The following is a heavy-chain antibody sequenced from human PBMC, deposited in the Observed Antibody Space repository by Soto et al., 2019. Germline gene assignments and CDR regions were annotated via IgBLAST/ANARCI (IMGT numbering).Heavy chain of an antibody. CDR3: AREAYYYDSSGYYYAFDI. CDR1: GFTFSSYE. V-gene: IGHV3-48*03. Sequence: GGSLRLSCAASGFTFSSYEMNWVRQAPGKGLEWVSYISSSGSTIYYADSVKGRFNISRNNAKNSLYLQMNSLRAEDTAVYYCAREAYYYDSSGYYYAFDIWGQGTMVTVSS. J-gene: IGHJ3*02. CDR2: ISSSGSTI. D-gene: IGHD3-22*01.